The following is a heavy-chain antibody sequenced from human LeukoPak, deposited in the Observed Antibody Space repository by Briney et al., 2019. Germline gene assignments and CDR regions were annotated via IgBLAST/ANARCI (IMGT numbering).Heavy chain of an antibody. Sequence: GGSLRLSCAASGFTFSTYWMNWVRQAPGKGLVWVSRINRDGSSTSYADSVKGRFTISRDNAKNTLYLQMNSLRAEDTAMYHCARGFNFFDFWGQGTLVTVSP. D-gene: IGHD3-10*01. CDR1: GFTFSTYW. J-gene: IGHJ4*02. CDR3: ARGFNFFDF. V-gene: IGHV3-74*01. CDR2: INRDGSST.